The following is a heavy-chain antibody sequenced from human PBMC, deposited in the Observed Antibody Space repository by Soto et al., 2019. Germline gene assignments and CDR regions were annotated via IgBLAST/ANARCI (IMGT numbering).Heavy chain of an antibody. CDR1: GAPITSNNW. Sequence: PSATLSLTCAVSGAPITSNNWWAWLRRSPGQGLEWIGEIHHSETTNYNPSLNSRVSISVDKSKNQFSLKLNSLRTEDTALYYCAKDSGGSSWWSGSYYAMDVWGQGTTVTVSS. V-gene: IGHV4-4*02. J-gene: IGHJ6*02. CDR2: IHHSETT. CDR3: AKDSGGSSWWSGSYYAMDV. D-gene: IGHD6-13*01.